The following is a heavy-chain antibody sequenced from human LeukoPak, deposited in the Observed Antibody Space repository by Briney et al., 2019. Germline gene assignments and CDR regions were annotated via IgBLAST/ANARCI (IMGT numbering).Heavy chain of an antibody. Sequence: GSLRLSCAASGFTFTTYSMNWVRQAPGKGLEWVSSISSSSTYIDYADSVKGRFTISRDNAKKSLYLQMNSLRAEDTAVYYCAHAAGKQYYFDYWGQGTLVTVSS. CDR1: GFTFTTYS. D-gene: IGHD6-13*01. J-gene: IGHJ4*02. V-gene: IGHV3-21*04. CDR3: AHAAGKQYYFDY. CDR2: ISSSSTYI.